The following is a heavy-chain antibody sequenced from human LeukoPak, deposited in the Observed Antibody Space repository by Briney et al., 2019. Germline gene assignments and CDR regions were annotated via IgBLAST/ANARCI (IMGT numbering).Heavy chain of an antibody. CDR3: AKEPREYCSSTSCPNWFDS. Sequence: GGSLRLSCVASGFSFTAYSMNWVRQAPGRGLEWISYIGPGGDIYYADSVTGRFTVSRDIAKNSLYLQMNSLRAEDTAVYYCAKEPREYCSSTSCPNWFDSWGQGTLVTVSS. D-gene: IGHD2-2*01. CDR2: IGPGGDI. CDR1: GFSFTAYS. J-gene: IGHJ5*01. V-gene: IGHV3-48*01.